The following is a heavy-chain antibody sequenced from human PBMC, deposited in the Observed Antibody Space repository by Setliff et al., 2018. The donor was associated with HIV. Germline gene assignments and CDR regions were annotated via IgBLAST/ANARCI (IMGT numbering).Heavy chain of an antibody. CDR1: GYNFTDHY. D-gene: IGHD5-12*01. CDR3: ARSPDIVATIHFYYYYMDV. J-gene: IGHJ6*03. CDR2: ITPNSGDT. Sequence: ASVKVSCKSSGYNFTDHYIHWVRQAPGQGLEWMGWITPNSGDTNYAQKFQGRVSMTRDTSINTASMELSRLRFGDTAVYYCARSPDIVATIHFYYYYMDVWGKGTTVTVSS. V-gene: IGHV1-2*02.